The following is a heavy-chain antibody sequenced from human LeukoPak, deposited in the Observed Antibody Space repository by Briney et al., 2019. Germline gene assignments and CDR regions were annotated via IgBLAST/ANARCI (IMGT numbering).Heavy chain of an antibody. CDR1: GFTFSSDG. Sequence: GGSLRLSCAASGFTFSSDGMHWVRQAPGKGLEWVAVISYDGNNKYYADSVKGRFTISRDNSKNTLYLQMDNLRAEDTAVYYCAKHQRQWLPKGGFDYWGQGTLVTVSS. D-gene: IGHD6-19*01. J-gene: IGHJ4*02. CDR2: ISYDGNNK. CDR3: AKHQRQWLPKGGFDY. V-gene: IGHV3-30*18.